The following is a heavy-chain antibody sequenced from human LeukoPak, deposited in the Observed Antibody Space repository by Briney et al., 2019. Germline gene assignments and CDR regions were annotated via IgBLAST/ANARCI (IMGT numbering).Heavy chain of an antibody. CDR1: GFSFSTYS. CDR2: ISASGGDT. V-gene: IGHV3-23*01. Sequence: PGGSLRLSCAASGFSFSTYSFSWVRQAPGKGLEWVSGISASGGDTFYADSVKGRFTTSRDNSKNTLSLQMNSLRVEDTAIYYCAKDVRRCNGGCTWGQGTLVTVS. CDR3: AKDVRRCNGGCT. J-gene: IGHJ5*02. D-gene: IGHD2-8*01.